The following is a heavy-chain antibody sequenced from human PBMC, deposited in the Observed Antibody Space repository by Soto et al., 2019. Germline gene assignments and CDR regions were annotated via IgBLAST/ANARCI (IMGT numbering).Heavy chain of an antibody. J-gene: IGHJ4*02. CDR3: ARGRHIVGATIAGY. V-gene: IGHV1-8*01. D-gene: IGHD1-26*01. CDR1: GYTFTSYD. CDR2: MNPNSGNT. Sequence: QVQLVQSGAEVKKPGASVKVSCKASGYTFTSYDINWVRQATGQGLEWMGWMNPNSGNTGYAQKFQGRVTMTRNTSISKAYVELVSLSSEDTAVYYCARGRHIVGATIAGYWGQGTLVTVSS.